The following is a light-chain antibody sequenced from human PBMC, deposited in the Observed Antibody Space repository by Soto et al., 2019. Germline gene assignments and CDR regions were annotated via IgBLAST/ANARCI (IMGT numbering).Light chain of an antibody. CDR1: SGSIASNY. J-gene: IGLJ3*02. Sequence: NFMLTQPHSVSESPGKTVTISCTRSSGSIASNYVQWYQQRPGSAPTTVIYEDNQRPSGVPDRFSGSIDSSSNSASLTISGLKTGDEADYYCQSYDSSNHWVFGGGTKLTVL. CDR2: EDN. CDR3: QSYDSSNHWV. V-gene: IGLV6-57*04.